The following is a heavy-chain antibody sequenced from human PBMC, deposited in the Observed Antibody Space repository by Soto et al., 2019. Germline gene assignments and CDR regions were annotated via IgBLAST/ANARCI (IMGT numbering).Heavy chain of an antibody. D-gene: IGHD3-16*02. CDR1: GLTFSAYG. CDR3: AKDNDDIGMSYRPDY. J-gene: IGHJ4*02. CDR2: ISLDGSDE. V-gene: IGHV3-30*18. Sequence: QVQLVESGGGVVQPGRSLRLSCAASGLTFSAYGLHWVRQAPGKGLEWVAVISLDGSDEYYADSVKGRFTISRDNSKNTLFLKMSSLRADDTAVYYCAKDNDDIGMSYRPDYWGQGTMVTVSS.